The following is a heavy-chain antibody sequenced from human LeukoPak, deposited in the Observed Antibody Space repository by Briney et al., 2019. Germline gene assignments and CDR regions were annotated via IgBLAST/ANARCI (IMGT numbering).Heavy chain of an antibody. D-gene: IGHD3-16*01. J-gene: IGHJ5*02. CDR2: IVVGSGNT. CDR3: AADLPGGAMFDP. V-gene: IGHV1-58*02. CDR1: GFTFSSPT. Sequence: SVKVSCKASGFTFSSPTIQWVRQARGQRLEWMGWIVVGSGNTNYAQNFQERVTITRDMSTSTAYMEVSSLRSEDTAVYYCAADLPGGAMFDPWGQGTLVTVSS.